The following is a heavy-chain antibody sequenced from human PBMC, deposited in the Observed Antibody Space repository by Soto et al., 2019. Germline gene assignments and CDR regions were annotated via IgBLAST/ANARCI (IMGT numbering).Heavy chain of an antibody. CDR1: GGSITSTSYF. CDR2: VHTTGTT. CDR3: ARDGWQGVDV. Sequence: QVQLQESGPGRVKPSQTLSLTCTVSGGSITSTSYFWSWIRQPPGEGLEWIGYVHTTGTTYYNTSIRSRVFISMDTSKSQFSLTVGSVTAADTAVYYCARDGWQGVDVWGQGTTVTVS. D-gene: IGHD2-15*01. J-gene: IGHJ6*02. V-gene: IGHV4-30-4*01.